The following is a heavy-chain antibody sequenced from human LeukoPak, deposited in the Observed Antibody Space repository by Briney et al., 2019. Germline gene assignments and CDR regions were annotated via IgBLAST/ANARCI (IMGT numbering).Heavy chain of an antibody. V-gene: IGHV4-39*07. CDR2: MYYSGST. CDR3: ARNAFNTSSENYFDF. Sequence: PSETLSLTCNVSGGSISSVSYYWGWIRQPPGKGLEWIGSMYYSGSTYYNPSLKSRVTISGETSKNQFSLKLGSVTAADTAVYYCARNAFNTSSENYFDFWGRGTLVTVSS. J-gene: IGHJ4*02. D-gene: IGHD6-6*01. CDR1: GGSISSVSYY.